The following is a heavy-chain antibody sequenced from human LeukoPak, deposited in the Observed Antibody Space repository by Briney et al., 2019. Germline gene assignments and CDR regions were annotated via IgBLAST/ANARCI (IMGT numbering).Heavy chain of an antibody. J-gene: IGHJ4*02. CDR1: GGSISSSSDY. V-gene: IGHV4-39*01. CDR3: ARQGFGELYFDY. Sequence: SETLSLTCTVSGGSISSSSDYWGWIRQPRGKGLEWIGSIYYSGSTYYNPSLKSRVTISVDTSKNQFSLKLSSVTAADTAVYYCARQGFGELYFDYWGQGTLVTVSS. CDR2: IYYSGST. D-gene: IGHD3-10*01.